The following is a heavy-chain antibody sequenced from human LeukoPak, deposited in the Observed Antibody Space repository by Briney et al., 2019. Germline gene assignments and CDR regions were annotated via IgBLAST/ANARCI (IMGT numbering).Heavy chain of an antibody. CDR3: ARDWGDYGY. V-gene: IGHV3-53*01. D-gene: IGHD4-17*01. CDR2: IYSGGNT. J-gene: IGHJ2*01. CDR1: GFTVRSNY. Sequence: GGSLRLSCAVSGFTVRSNYMSWVRQAPGKGLEWVSVIYSGGNTYYADSVKGRFTISRDNSKNTLYLQMNSLRAEDTAVYYCARDWGDYGYWGRGTLVTVSS.